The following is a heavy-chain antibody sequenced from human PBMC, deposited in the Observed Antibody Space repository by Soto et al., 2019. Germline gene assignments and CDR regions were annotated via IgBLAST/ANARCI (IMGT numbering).Heavy chain of an antibody. CDR1: GYTLTDLS. J-gene: IGHJ4*02. CDR2: FDPEDGET. V-gene: IGHV1-24*01. CDR3: ATVPRQWLVIGY. Sequence: ASVKVSCKVSGYTLTDLSMHWVRQAPGKGLEWMGGFDPEDGETIYAQKFQGRVTMTEDTSTDTAYMELSSLRSEDTAVYYCATVPRQWLVIGYWGQGTLVTVSS. D-gene: IGHD6-19*01.